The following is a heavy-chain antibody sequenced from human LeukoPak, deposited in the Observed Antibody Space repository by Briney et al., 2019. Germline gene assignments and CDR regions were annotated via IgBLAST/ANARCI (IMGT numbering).Heavy chain of an antibody. D-gene: IGHD6-13*01. Sequence: ASVKVSCKASGYTFTGYYMHWVRQAPGQRLEWMGWINPNSGGTNYAQKIQGRVTMTRDTSISTAYMELSRLRSDDTAAYYCARDSSSWDAEYFQHWGQGTLVTVSS. CDR1: GYTFTGYY. J-gene: IGHJ1*01. CDR2: INPNSGGT. CDR3: ARDSSSWDAEYFQH. V-gene: IGHV1-2*02.